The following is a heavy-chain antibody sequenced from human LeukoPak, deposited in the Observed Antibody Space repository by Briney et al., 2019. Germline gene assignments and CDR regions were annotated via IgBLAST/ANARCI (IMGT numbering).Heavy chain of an antibody. J-gene: IGHJ5*02. V-gene: IGHV1-2*02. CDR3: ATEDKIRPNKNWFDP. CDR2: INPKSGGT. CDR1: GYTFTGYY. Sequence: ASVKVSCKASGYTFTGYYIHWVRQAPGQGLEWMGWINPKSGGTNYAQKFQGRVTMIRDTSISTAYMELSRLSSDDTAVYYCATEDKIRPNKNWFDPWGQGTLVTVSS. D-gene: IGHD1-1*01.